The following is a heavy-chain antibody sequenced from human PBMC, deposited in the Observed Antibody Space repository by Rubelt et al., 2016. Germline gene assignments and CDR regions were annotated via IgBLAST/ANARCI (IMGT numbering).Heavy chain of an antibody. CDR1: EFTFSAAW. CDR3: STGMAATWWDGY. D-gene: IGHD6-13*01. J-gene: IGHJ4*02. V-gene: IGHV3-15*01. CDR2: IRSKKNGEIT. Sequence: EVQLVESGGDLVKSGGSLRLSCAASEFTFSAAWMNWVRQAPGKGLEWVGRIRSKKNGEITDYAAPVKARFTISRDDAQNTLYLQMNSLKTEDTGVYYCSTGMAATWWDGYWGQGTLVTVSS.